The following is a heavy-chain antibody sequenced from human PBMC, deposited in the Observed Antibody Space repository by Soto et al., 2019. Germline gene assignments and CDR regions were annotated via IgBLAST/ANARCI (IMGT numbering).Heavy chain of an antibody. CDR1: GYNFTNFW. J-gene: IGHJ4*01. V-gene: IGHV5-10-1*01. CDR3: ARREYSYSRGSFDY. D-gene: IGHD3-22*01. Sequence: GEALKVSSEGSGYNFTNFWIHWVPQLRGKGLEWMGRIDPRDSETNYSPSFQGHVTISTAKSVTTAYLQWSSLKASDTALYYCARREYSYSRGSFDYWGHGTLVTVSS. CDR2: IDPRDSET.